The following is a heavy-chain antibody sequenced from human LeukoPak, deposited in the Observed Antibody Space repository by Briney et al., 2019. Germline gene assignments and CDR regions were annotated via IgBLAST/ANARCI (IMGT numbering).Heavy chain of an antibody. J-gene: IGHJ6*04. Sequence: ASVKVSCKASGGTSSSYAISWVRQAPGQGLEWMGGIIPIFGTANYAQKFQGRVTITADKSTSTAYMELSSLRSEDTAVYYCAKVHYGILTGPPFYYYGMDVWGKGTTVTVSS. CDR3: AKVHYGILTGPPFYYYGMDV. CDR1: GGTSSSYA. D-gene: IGHD3-9*01. CDR2: IIPIFGTA. V-gene: IGHV1-69*06.